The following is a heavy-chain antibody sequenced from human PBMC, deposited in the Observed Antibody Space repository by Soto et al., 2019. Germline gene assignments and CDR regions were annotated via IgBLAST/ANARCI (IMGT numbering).Heavy chain of an antibody. J-gene: IGHJ4*02. D-gene: IGHD7-27*01. Sequence: EVQLLESGGGLVQPGGSLRLSCAASGFTFTNYVMSWVRQAPGKGLEWVSVISGSGSSTYYADSVKGRFTISRDNSKNTLYLQMNSLRAEDTAVYYCANKSLGTYFDYWGQGTLVTVSS. CDR3: ANKSLGTYFDY. CDR1: GFTFTNYV. CDR2: ISGSGSST. V-gene: IGHV3-23*01.